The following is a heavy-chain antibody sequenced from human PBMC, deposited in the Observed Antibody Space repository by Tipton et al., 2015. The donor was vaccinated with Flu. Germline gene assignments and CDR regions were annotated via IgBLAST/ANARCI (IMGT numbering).Heavy chain of an antibody. CDR1: GFTFSIYA. J-gene: IGHJ4*02. V-gene: IGHV3-23*01. D-gene: IGHD3-22*01. CDR2: ISTSGNT. CDR3: ATDWDSTGYFNGRDS. Sequence: LSLTCAASGFTFSIYAMNWVRQAPGKGLEWVSLISTSGNTHYADSVKGRFTISRDNSKDTLYLEMNSVRAEDAAIYYCATDWDSTGYFNGRDSWGQGTLVTVSS.